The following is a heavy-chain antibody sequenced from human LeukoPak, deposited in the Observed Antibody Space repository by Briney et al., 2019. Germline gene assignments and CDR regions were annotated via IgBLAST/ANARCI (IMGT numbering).Heavy chain of an antibody. Sequence: SETLSLTCTVSGGSISSSSYYWGWIRQPPGKGLEWIGSIYYSGSTYYNPSLKSRVTISVDTSKNQFSLKLSSVTAADTAVYYCASTTYYDFWSGYDAFDIWGQGTMVTVSS. CDR3: ASTTYYDFWSGYDAFDI. CDR2: IYYSGST. CDR1: GGSISSSSYY. J-gene: IGHJ3*02. D-gene: IGHD3-3*01. V-gene: IGHV4-39*07.